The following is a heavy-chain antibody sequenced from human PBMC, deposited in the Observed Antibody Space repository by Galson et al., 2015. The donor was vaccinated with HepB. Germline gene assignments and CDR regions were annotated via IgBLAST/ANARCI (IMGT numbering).Heavy chain of an antibody. Sequence: SLRLSCAASGLSVSRNYLSWVRQAPGKGLEWVSVIFGGGVDSGGRTSYADSVKGRFTISRHNSKNTVSLQMNSLRPEDTAVYCCARERVGPGGYYFDDWGQGTLVTVSS. J-gene: IGHJ4*02. V-gene: IGHV3-53*04. CDR3: ARERVGPGGYYFDD. CDR2: IFGGGVDSGGRT. CDR1: GLSVSRNY. D-gene: IGHD1-26*01.